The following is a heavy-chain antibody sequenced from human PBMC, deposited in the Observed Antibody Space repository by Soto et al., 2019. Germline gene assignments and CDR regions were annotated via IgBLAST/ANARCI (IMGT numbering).Heavy chain of an antibody. D-gene: IGHD3-10*01. Sequence: GGSLRLSCAASGFTFSDYAMSWVRQAPGKGLEWVSAISGSAIATYYADSVKGRFTISRDNSKNTLYLQMNRLRADDTAVYYCARGAISMVRGTNNWFDPWCQGTLVAVSS. CDR1: GFTFSDYA. V-gene: IGHV3-23*01. CDR3: ARGAISMVRGTNNWFDP. CDR2: ISGSAIAT. J-gene: IGHJ5*01.